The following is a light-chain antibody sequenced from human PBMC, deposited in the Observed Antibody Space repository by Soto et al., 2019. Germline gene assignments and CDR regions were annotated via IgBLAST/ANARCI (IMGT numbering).Light chain of an antibody. CDR1: QSVSSN. CDR3: QQYINWPPYT. Sequence: EIVMTQSPATLSVSPGERATLSCRASQSVSSNLAWYQQKPGQAPRLLIYGASTRATGIPARFSGSGSGTEFTLTISSLQFEDFAVYYCQQYINWPPYTFGQGTKLEIK. V-gene: IGKV3D-15*01. CDR2: GAS. J-gene: IGKJ2*01.